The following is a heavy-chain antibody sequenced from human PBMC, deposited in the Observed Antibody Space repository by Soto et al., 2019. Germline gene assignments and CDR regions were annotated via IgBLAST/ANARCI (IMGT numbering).Heavy chain of an antibody. Sequence: SGPTLVNPTQTLTLTCTFSGFSISTSGVGVGWIRQPPGKALEWLALIYWDDDKRYSPSLKIRLTITKDTSKNQVVLTMTNMDPVDTATYYCAHRGQEVDTAMANWFDPWGQGTLVTVSS. CDR2: IYWDDDK. J-gene: IGHJ5*02. V-gene: IGHV2-5*02. CDR1: GFSISTSGVG. CDR3: AHRGQEVDTAMANWFDP. D-gene: IGHD5-18*01.